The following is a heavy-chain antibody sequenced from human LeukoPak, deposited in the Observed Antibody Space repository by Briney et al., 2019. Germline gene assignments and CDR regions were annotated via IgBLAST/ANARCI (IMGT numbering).Heavy chain of an antibody. J-gene: IGHJ4*02. D-gene: IGHD1-14*01. V-gene: IGHV4-30-4*01. CDR2: IYYSGST. Sequence: PSETLSLTCTVSGGSISSGDYSWSWIRQPPGKGLEWIGYIYYSGSTYYNPSLKSRVTISVDTSKNQFSLKLSSVTAADTAVYYCARVHSLGWTWQPDFDYWGQGTLVTVSS. CDR3: ARVHSLGWTWQPDFDY. CDR1: GGSISSGDYS.